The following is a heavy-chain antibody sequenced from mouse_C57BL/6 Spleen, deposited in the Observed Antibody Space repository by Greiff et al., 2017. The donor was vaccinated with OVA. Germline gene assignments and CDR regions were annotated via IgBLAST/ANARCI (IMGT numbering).Heavy chain of an antibody. V-gene: IGHV1-66*01. D-gene: IGHD1-1*01. CDR1: GYSFTSYY. J-gene: IGHJ4*01. CDR2: IYPGSGNT. Sequence: QVQLQQSGPELVKPGASVKISCKASGYSFTSYYIHWVKQRPGQGLEWIGWIYPGSGNTKYNEKFKGKATLTADTSSSTAYMQLSSLTSEDSAVYYCASYYGSSYDAMDYWGQGTSVTVSS. CDR3: ASYYGSSYDAMDY.